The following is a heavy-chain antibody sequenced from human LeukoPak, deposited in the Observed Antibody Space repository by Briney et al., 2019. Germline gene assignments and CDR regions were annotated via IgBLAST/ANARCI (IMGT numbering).Heavy chain of an antibody. V-gene: IGHV4-39*07. CDR2: IYYSGST. CDR1: GGSISSSSYY. Sequence: SETLSLTCTVSGGSISSSSYYWGWIRQPPGKGLEWIGSIYYSGSTYYNPSLKSRVTISVDTSKNQFSLKLSSVTAADTAVYYCARDFLDGVGYSSSWSVFDYWGQGTLVTVSS. J-gene: IGHJ4*02. D-gene: IGHD6-13*01. CDR3: ARDFLDGVGYSSSWSVFDY.